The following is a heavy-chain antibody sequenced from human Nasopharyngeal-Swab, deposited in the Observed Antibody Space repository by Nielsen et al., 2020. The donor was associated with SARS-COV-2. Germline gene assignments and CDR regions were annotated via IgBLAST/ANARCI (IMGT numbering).Heavy chain of an antibody. CDR3: AKDRGDYDYIWGSYRGGFDY. CDR2: ISGSGGGT. Sequence: VRQAPGKGPEWVSTISGSGGGTYYADSVKGRFTISRDNSKNTMYLQMNSLRAEHTAVYYCAKDRGDYDYIWGSYRGGFDYWGQGTLVTVSS. V-gene: IGHV3-23*01. D-gene: IGHD3-16*02. J-gene: IGHJ4*02.